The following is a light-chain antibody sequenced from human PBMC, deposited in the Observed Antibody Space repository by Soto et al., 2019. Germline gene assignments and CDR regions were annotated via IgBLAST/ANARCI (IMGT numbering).Light chain of an antibody. V-gene: IGLV2-14*01. J-gene: IGLJ1*01. CDR3: FSHRSGDSHV. Sequence: QSALTQPASGSGSPGQSITISCTGTSSDIGAYNYVSWYQQYPGKAPKLMIYGVTNRPSGVSNRFSGSKTGNTASLTISGLQAEDEADYYCFSHRSGDSHVFGTGTKVTVL. CDR2: GVT. CDR1: SSDIGAYNY.